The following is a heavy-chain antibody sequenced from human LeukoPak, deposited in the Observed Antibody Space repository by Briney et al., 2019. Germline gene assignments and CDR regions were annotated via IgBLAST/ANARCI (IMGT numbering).Heavy chain of an antibody. Sequence: GGSLRLSCAASGFTFRTYGMHWVRQAPGKGLEWAAVIWYDGSNKYYADSVKGRFTISRDNSKNTLYLQMNSLRAEDTAVYYCARGTRYDSSGYYSQDLDYWGQGTLVTVSS. CDR2: IWYDGSNK. J-gene: IGHJ4*02. CDR1: GFTFRTYG. D-gene: IGHD3-22*01. V-gene: IGHV3-33*01. CDR3: ARGTRYDSSGYYSQDLDY.